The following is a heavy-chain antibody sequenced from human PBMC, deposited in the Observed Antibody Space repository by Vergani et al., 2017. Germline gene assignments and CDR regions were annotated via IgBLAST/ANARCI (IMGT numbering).Heavy chain of an antibody. J-gene: IGHJ2*01. CDR3: ARTAAAGWYFDL. V-gene: IGHV4-39*01. Sequence: QLQLQESGAGLVKPSETLSLTCTVSGGSISSSSYYWGWIRQPPGKGLEWIGSIYYSGSTYYNPSLKSRVTISVDTSKNQFSLKLSSVTAADTAVYYCARTAAAGWYFDLWGRGTLVTVSS. CDR2: IYYSGST. D-gene: IGHD6-13*01. CDR1: GGSISSSSYY.